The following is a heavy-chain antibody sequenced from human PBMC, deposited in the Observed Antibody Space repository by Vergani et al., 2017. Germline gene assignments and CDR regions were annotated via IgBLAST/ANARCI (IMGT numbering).Heavy chain of an antibody. D-gene: IGHD3-9*01. V-gene: IGHV3-74*03. J-gene: IGHJ5*01. CDR3: SIARCIETCYMSNWLDS. CDR2: IKSDGSIT. CDR1: GFSFNSYC. Sequence: DVHLAESGGGFFQPGGSLRLSCSASGFSFNSYCMHWVRQVPGKGLLWVSRIKSDGSITAYADSVKGRFTISRDNAQNTLYLQMNSLRVEDTGVYYGSIARCIETCYMSNWLDSWGQGTLFTVSS.